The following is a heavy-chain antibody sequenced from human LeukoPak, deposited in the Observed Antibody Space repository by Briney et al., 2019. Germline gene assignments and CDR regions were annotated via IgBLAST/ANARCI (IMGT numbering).Heavy chain of an antibody. Sequence: QSGGSLRLSCAASGFTFRSYGMHWVRQAPGKGLEWVAVIWYDGSNKYHADSVKGRFSIFRDNSKNTLYLQMNGLRAEDTAVYYCARDLSSGSYPYYFDSWGQGTLVTVSS. J-gene: IGHJ4*02. CDR3: ARDLSSGSYPYYFDS. CDR1: GFTFRSYG. D-gene: IGHD6-19*01. CDR2: IWYDGSNK. V-gene: IGHV3-33*01.